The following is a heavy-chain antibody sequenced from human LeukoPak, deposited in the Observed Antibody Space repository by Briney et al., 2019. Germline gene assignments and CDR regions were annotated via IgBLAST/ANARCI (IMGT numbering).Heavy chain of an antibody. CDR1: GFTFSSYG. CDR3: AKDAYYYDSSGYYFDY. J-gene: IGHJ4*02. D-gene: IGHD3-22*01. Sequence: GGSLRLSCAASGFTFSSYGMHWVRQAPGKGLEWVAVIWYDGSNKYYADSVKGRFTISRDNSKNTLYLQMNSLRAEDTAVYYCAKDAYYYDSSGYYFDYWGQGTLVTVSS. CDR2: IWYDGSNK. V-gene: IGHV3-33*06.